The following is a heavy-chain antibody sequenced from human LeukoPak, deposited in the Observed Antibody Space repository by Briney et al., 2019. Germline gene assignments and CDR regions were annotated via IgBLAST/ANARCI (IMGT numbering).Heavy chain of an antibody. Sequence: SETLSLTCTVSGGSISSYYWSWIRQSPGKGLEWIGYIYYSGSTNYNPSLKSRVTISVDTSKNQFSLKLSSVTAADTAVYYRARGYSSSWYYYYYYMDVWGKGTTVTVSS. V-gene: IGHV4-59*01. J-gene: IGHJ6*03. CDR1: GGSISSYY. CDR3: ARGYSSSWYYYYYYMDV. CDR2: IYYSGST. D-gene: IGHD6-13*01.